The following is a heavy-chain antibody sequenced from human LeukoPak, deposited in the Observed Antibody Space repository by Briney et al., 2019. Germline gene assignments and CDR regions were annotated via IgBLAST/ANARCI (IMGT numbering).Heavy chain of an antibody. D-gene: IGHD3-9*01. Sequence: GGSLRLSCAASGFTFSGSAMHWVRQASGKGLEWVGRIRSKANSYATAYAASVKGRFTISRDDSKNTAYLQMNSLKTEDTAVYYCTRRPVLRYFDWLSDALDIWGQGTMVTVSS. CDR3: TRRPVLRYFDWLSDALDI. J-gene: IGHJ3*02. CDR2: IRSKANSYAT. CDR1: GFTFSGSA. V-gene: IGHV3-73*01.